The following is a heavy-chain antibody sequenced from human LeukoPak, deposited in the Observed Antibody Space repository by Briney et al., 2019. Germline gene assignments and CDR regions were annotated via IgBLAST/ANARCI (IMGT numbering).Heavy chain of an antibody. Sequence: EPSETLSLTCAVYGGSFSGYYWSWIRQPPGKGLEWIGEINHSGSTNYNPSLKSRVTISVDTSKNQFSLKLSSVTAADTAVYYCARGRRVAGRNWFDPWGQGTLVTVSS. D-gene: IGHD6-19*01. CDR3: ARGRRVAGRNWFDP. J-gene: IGHJ5*02. CDR2: INHSGST. V-gene: IGHV4-34*01. CDR1: GGSFSGYY.